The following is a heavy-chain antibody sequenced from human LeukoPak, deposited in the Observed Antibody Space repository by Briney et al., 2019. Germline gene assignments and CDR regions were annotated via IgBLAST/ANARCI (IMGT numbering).Heavy chain of an antibody. V-gene: IGHV3-23*01. CDR2: VSGSGGRGAT. D-gene: IGHD3-10*01. J-gene: IGHJ4*02. CDR1: GFTFSNYV. CDR3: ARDGREVRGRGALDY. Sequence: PGGSLRLSCSGSGFTFSNYVMSWVRQAPGKGLEWVSCVSGSGGRGATYYTDSVKGRFTISRDNSKNTLYLQMNSLRAEDTAVYYCARDGREVRGRGALDYWGQGTLVTVSS.